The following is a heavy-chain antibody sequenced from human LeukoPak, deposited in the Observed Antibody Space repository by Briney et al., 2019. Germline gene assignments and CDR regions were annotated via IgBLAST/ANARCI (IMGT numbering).Heavy chain of an antibody. V-gene: IGHV3-7*03. J-gene: IGHJ3*01. CDR1: GFTFSGFW. D-gene: IGHD6-6*01. CDR3: ARSSYSSSSSV. Sequence: GGSLRLSCAVSGFTFSGFWMSWSRQAPGKGLEWVASINSDGSEGYYAGVVKGRFTISRDNAKNSLYLQINSLRAEDTAVYYCARSSYSSSSSVWGQGTMVTVSS. CDR2: INSDGSEG.